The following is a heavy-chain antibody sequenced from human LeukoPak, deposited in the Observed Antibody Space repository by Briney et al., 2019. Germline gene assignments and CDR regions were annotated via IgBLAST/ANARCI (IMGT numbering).Heavy chain of an antibody. CDR1: GFTVSSNY. D-gene: IGHD7-27*01. CDR2: IYSGGST. Sequence: GGSLRLSCAASGFTVSSNYMSWVRQAPGKGLEWVSVIYSGGSTYYADSVKGRFNISRDNSKNTLYLQMNSLRAEDTAVYYCARDNWGRPLDYWGQGTLVTVS. CDR3: ARDNWGRPLDY. V-gene: IGHV3-66*01. J-gene: IGHJ4*02.